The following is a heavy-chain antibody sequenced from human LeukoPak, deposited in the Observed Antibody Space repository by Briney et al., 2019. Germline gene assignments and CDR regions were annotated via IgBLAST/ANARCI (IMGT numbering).Heavy chain of an antibody. Sequence: PSETLSLTCAVYGGSLSGYYWSGIRQPPGKGLEWIGEINHSGSTNYNPYLKSRVTISVDTSKNQFSLKLSSVTAADTAVYYCARDYYGSGSYRRYGMDVWGQGTTVTVSS. J-gene: IGHJ6*02. CDR1: GGSLSGYY. CDR3: ARDYYGSGSYRRYGMDV. CDR2: INHSGST. V-gene: IGHV4-34*01. D-gene: IGHD3-10*01.